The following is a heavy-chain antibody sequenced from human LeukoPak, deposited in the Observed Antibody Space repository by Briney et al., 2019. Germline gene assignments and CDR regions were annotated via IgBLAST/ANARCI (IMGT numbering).Heavy chain of an antibody. V-gene: IGHV3-30*18. CDR2: MSYDGSNK. J-gene: IGHJ4*02. D-gene: IGHD2-15*01. CDR1: GFTFSSYG. Sequence: GGSLRLSCAASGFTFSSYGMHWVRQAPGKGLEWVAVMSYDGSNKYYADSVKGRFTISRDNSKNTLYLQMNSLRAEDTAVYYCAKDSHRYCSGGSCYSSDYWGQGTLVTVSS. CDR3: AKDSHRYCSGGSCYSSDY.